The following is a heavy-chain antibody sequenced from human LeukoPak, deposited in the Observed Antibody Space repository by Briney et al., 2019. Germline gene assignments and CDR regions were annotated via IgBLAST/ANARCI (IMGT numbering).Heavy chain of an antibody. D-gene: IGHD4-17*01. CDR2: ISSSSSYI. V-gene: IGHV3-21*01. J-gene: IGHJ5*02. Sequence: GGSLRLSCAASGFTFSSYSMNWVRQAPGKGLEWVSSISSSSSYIYYADSVKGRFTISRDNAKNSLYLQMNSLRAEDTAVYYCARDTPNYGDYGRGGGWFDPWGQGTLVTVSS. CDR1: GFTFSSYS. CDR3: ARDTPNYGDYGRGGGWFDP.